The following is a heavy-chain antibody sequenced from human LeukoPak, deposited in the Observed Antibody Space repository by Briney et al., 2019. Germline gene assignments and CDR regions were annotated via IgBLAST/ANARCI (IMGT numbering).Heavy chain of an antibody. V-gene: IGHV3-21*01. Sequence: GGSLRLSCAVSGFTFSSYSMNWVRQAPGKGLEWVSSISSSSSYIYYADSVKGRFTISRDNAKNSLYLQMNSLRAEDTAVYYCARDQVAAAALDAFDIWGQGTMVTVSS. CDR1: GFTFSSYS. CDR3: ARDQVAAAALDAFDI. CDR2: ISSSSSYI. D-gene: IGHD6-13*01. J-gene: IGHJ3*02.